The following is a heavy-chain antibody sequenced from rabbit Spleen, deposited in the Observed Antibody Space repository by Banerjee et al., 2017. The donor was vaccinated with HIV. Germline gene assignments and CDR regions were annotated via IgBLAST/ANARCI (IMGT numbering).Heavy chain of an antibody. V-gene: IGHV1S45*01. D-gene: IGHD7-1*01. CDR1: GFSFSSSYY. CDR2: IYAGSSGFT. J-gene: IGHJ6*01. CDR3: ARDTGTSFSSYGMDL. Sequence: QEQLVESGGDLVKPEGSLTLTCTASGFSFSSSYYMCWVRQAPGWGLECIACIYAGSSGFTYFATWAKGRFTCSKTSSTTVTLQMTRLTAADTATYFCARDTGTSFSSYGMDLWGPGTLVTVS.